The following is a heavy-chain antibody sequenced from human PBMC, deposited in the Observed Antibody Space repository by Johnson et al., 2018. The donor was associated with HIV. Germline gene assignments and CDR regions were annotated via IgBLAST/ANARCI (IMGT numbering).Heavy chain of an antibody. Sequence: VQLVESGGGLVQPGGALRLSCAASGFTCSDYYMSWIRQAPGKGLEWVGQIKRKTDGGTTDYSEPVKGRFIISRDDSENTLYLQMSSLRAVDTALYYCTRGRGFGGPGSPGAFDMWGQGTMVTGSS. V-gene: IGHV3-15*05. CDR2: IKRKTDGGTT. CDR3: TRGRGFGGPGSPGAFDM. J-gene: IGHJ3*02. D-gene: IGHD3-10*01. CDR1: GFTCSDYY.